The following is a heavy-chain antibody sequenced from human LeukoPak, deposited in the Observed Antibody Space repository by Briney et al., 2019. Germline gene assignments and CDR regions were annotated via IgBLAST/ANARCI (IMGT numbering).Heavy chain of an antibody. V-gene: IGHV4-59*01. CDR3: ARPYCSGGSCYFDY. D-gene: IGHD2-15*01. Sequence: SETLSLTRTVSGGSISSYYWSWIRQPPGKGLEWIGYIHSSGGSNYNPSLKSRVTLSVDTSKNQFSLKVSSVTAADTAVYYCARPYCSGGSCYFDYWGQGTLVTVSS. CDR1: GGSISSYY. J-gene: IGHJ4*02. CDR2: IHSSGGS.